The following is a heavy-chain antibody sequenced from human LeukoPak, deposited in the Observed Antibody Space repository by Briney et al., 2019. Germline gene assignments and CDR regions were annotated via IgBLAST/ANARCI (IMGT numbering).Heavy chain of an antibody. D-gene: IGHD2-2*01. CDR1: GFTFKNFY. J-gene: IGHJ1*01. V-gene: IGHV3-7*01. CDR2: IKGDESEK. CDR3: ARLNRDTGSSLYRDLEH. Sequence: GGSLRLSCAASGFTFKNFYMAWVRQAPGKGLEWVASIKGDESEKFYVDSVKGRFTISRDNAKNSLYLQMDSLTGGDTAVYYCARLNRDTGSSLYRDLEHWGLGTLVTVSS.